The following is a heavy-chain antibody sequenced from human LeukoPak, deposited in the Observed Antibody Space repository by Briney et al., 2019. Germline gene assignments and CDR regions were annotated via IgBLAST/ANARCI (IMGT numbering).Heavy chain of an antibody. CDR1: GGSISSYY. V-gene: IGHV4-59*01. D-gene: IGHD2-15*01. CDR2: IYYSGST. Sequence: PSETLSLTCTVSGGSISSYYWSWIRQPPGKGLEWIGYIYYSGSTNYNPSLKSRVTISVDTSKNQFSLKLSSVTAADTAVYYCARDISRYCSGGSCYSGLFDSWGQGTLVTVSS. CDR3: ARDISRYCSGGSCYSGLFDS. J-gene: IGHJ5*01.